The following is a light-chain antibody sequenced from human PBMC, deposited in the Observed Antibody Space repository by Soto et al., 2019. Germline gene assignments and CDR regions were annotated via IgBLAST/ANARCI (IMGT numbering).Light chain of an antibody. CDR2: DAS. J-gene: IGKJ5*01. Sequence: EIVLTQSPATLSLSPGERATLSCRASQSVSSYLAWYQQKPGQAPRLLIYDASNSATGIPARFSGSGSGTDFTLTSSSLEPEDFAVYYCQQRSNWPPGTTFGQGTRLEIK. V-gene: IGKV3-11*01. CDR1: QSVSSY. CDR3: QQRSNWPPGTT.